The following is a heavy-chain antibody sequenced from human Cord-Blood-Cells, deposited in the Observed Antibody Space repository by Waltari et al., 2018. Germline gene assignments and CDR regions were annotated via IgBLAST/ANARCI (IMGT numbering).Heavy chain of an antibody. CDR2: IYYSGST. V-gene: IGHV4-39*07. Sequence: QLQLQESGPGLVKPSETLSLTCTVSGGSISSSSYYWGWIRQPPGKGLEWIGSIYYSGSTYHNPSLKGRVTISVDTSKNQFSLKLSSVTAADTAVYYCAGQANCDDYWRQGTLVTVSS. J-gene: IGHJ4*02. D-gene: IGHD7-27*01. CDR1: GGSISSSSYY. CDR3: AGQANCDDY.